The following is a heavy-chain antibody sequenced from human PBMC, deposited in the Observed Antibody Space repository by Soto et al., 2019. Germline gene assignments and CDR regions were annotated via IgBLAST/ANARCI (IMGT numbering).Heavy chain of an antibody. D-gene: IGHD1-1*01. V-gene: IGHV3-30*18. J-gene: IGHJ4*02. Sequence: ASGFPFSTYGMHWVRQAPGKGLEWVAVISYDGNNKYYADSVKGRFTISRDNSKNTLYLQMSSLRAEDTAVYYCAKSVYNWNDGFFDYWGQGTLVTVSS. CDR3: AKSVYNWNDGFFDY. CDR1: GFPFSTYG. CDR2: ISYDGNNK.